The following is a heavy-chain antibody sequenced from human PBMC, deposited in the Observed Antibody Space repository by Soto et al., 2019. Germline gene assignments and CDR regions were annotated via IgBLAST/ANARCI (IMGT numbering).Heavy chain of an antibody. D-gene: IGHD2-2*01. CDR2: IYPGDSDT. CDR3: ARLSGSSTTSSGEYYYYDMDV. J-gene: IGHJ6*02. CDR1: GYSFTSYW. V-gene: IGHV5-51*01. Sequence: GGSLKISCKGSGYSFTSYWIGWVRQMPGKGLEWMGIIYPGDSDTRYSPSFQGQVTISADKSITTAYLQWSSLKASDTAMYYCARLSGSSTTSSGEYYYYDMDVWGQGTTVTVSS.